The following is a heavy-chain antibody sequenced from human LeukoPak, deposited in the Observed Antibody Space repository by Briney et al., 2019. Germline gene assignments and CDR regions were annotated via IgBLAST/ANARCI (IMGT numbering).Heavy chain of an antibody. CDR3: ARDGDEYSYGYGDAFDI. CDR2: ISYDGSNK. V-gene: IGHV3-30*04. Sequence: PGGSLRLSCAASGFTFSSYAMHWVRQAPGKGLEWVAVISYDGSNKYYADSVKGRFTISRDNAKKSLYLQMNSLRVEDTAVYYCARDGDEYSYGYGDAFDIWGQGTMVTVSS. J-gene: IGHJ3*02. D-gene: IGHD5-18*01. CDR1: GFTFSSYA.